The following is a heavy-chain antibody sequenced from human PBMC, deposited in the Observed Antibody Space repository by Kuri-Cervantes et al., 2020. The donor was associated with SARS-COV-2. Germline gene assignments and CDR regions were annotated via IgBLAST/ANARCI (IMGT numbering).Heavy chain of an antibody. CDR3: ARDETSHYYDSSGYYYYYGMDV. CDR1: GFTFSSYA. CDR2: ISGSGGST. V-gene: IGHV3-23*01. D-gene: IGHD3-22*01. J-gene: IGHJ6*02. Sequence: GGSLRLSCAASGFTFSSYAMSWVRQAPGKGLEWVSAISGSGGSTYYADSVKGRFTISRDNSKNTLYLQMNSMRAEDTAVYYCARDETSHYYDSSGYYYYYGMDVRGQGPTVPVPS.